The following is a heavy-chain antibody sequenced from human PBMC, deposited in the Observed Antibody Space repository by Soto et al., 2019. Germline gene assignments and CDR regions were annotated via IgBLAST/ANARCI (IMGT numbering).Heavy chain of an antibody. CDR2: ISYDGSNK. Sequence: LRLSCAASGFTFSSYGMHWVRQAPGKGLEWVAVISYDGSNKYYADSVKGRFTISRDNSKNTLYLQMNSLRAEDTAVYYCALRGYSYGPTEYYGMDVWGQGTTVTVSS. CDR1: GFTFSSYG. D-gene: IGHD5-18*01. V-gene: IGHV3-30*03. J-gene: IGHJ6*02. CDR3: ALRGYSYGPTEYYGMDV.